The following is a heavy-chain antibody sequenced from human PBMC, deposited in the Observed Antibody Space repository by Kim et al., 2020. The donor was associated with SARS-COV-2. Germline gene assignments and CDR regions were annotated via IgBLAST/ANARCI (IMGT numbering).Heavy chain of an antibody. Sequence: SETLSLTCTVSGGSISSGDYYWSWIRQPPGKGLEWIGYIYYSGSTYYNPSLKSRVTISVDTSKNQFSLKLSFVTAADTAVYYCARDDPESDCTGGVCYSHWYFDLWGRGTLVTVSS. D-gene: IGHD2-8*02. V-gene: IGHV4-30-4*01. CDR2: IYYSGST. CDR3: ARDDPESDCTGGVCYSHWYFDL. CDR1: GGSISSGDYY. J-gene: IGHJ2*01.